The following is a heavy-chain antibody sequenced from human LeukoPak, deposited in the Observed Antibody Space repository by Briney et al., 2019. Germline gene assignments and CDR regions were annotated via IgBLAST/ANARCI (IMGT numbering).Heavy chain of an antibody. J-gene: IGHJ5*02. CDR2: INPNSGGT. V-gene: IGHV1-2*06. CDR1: GYTFTAYY. CDR3: ARESMVRDFNWFDP. Sequence: ASVKVSCXASGYTFTAYYIHWVRQAPGQGLEWMGRINPNSGGTNYAQKFQGRVTMTRNTSISTAHMELSRLTSDDTAVYYCARESMVRDFNWFDPWGQGTLVTVSP. D-gene: IGHD3-10*01.